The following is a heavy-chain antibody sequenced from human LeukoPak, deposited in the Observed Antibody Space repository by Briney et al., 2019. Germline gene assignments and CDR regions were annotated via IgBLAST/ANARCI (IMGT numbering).Heavy chain of an antibody. CDR2: ISSSSSTI. Sequence: GGSLRLSCAASGFTFSSYSMNWVRQAPGKGLEWVSYISSSSSTIYYADSVKGRFTISRDNAKNSLYLQMNSLRAEDTALYYCARERAAAGMGDAFDIWGQGTMVTVSS. J-gene: IGHJ3*02. V-gene: IGHV3-48*04. D-gene: IGHD6-13*01. CDR1: GFTFSSYS. CDR3: ARERAAAGMGDAFDI.